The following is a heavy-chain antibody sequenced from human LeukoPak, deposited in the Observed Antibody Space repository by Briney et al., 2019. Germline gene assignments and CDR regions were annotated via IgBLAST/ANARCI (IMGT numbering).Heavy chain of an antibody. Sequence: PSETLSLTCTVSGXSISSNNYYWGWVRQPPGKGLEWIGSIYYSGSTFYNPSLKIRLTISVDTSKNQFSLKVTSVTAADSAVYYCARGLAVAGRYDYWGQGTLVTVSS. CDR1: GXSISSNNYY. CDR3: ARGLAVAGRYDY. CDR2: IYYSGST. D-gene: IGHD6-19*01. V-gene: IGHV4-39*01. J-gene: IGHJ4*02.